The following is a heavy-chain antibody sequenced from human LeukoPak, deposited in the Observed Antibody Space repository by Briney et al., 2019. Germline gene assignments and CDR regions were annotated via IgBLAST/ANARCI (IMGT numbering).Heavy chain of an antibody. V-gene: IGHV3-21*04. CDR1: GFTFSSYS. CDR3: AKVMYYDILTGSDY. D-gene: IGHD3-9*01. CDR2: ISSSSYI. Sequence: PGGSLRLSCAASGFTFSSYSMNWVRQAPGKGLEWVSSISSSSYIYYADSVKGRFTISRDNSKNTLYLQMNSLRAEDTAVYYCAKVMYYDILTGSDYWGLGTLVTVSS. J-gene: IGHJ4*02.